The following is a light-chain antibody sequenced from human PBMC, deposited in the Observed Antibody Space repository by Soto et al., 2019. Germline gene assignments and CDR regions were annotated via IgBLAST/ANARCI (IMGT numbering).Light chain of an antibody. J-gene: IGKJ2*01. CDR1: PSVSSY. Sequence: EIVLTQSPATLSLSPGERATLSCRASPSVSSYLAWYQQKPGQAPRLLIYDASNRVTGIPARFSGSGSGTDFTLTISSLEPQDFAVYYWQQRSNWPPYTFGQGTKLEIK. CDR3: QQRSNWPPYT. V-gene: IGKV3-11*01. CDR2: DAS.